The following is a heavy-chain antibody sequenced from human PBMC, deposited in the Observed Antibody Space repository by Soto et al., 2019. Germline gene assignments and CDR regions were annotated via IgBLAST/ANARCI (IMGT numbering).Heavy chain of an antibody. CDR2: IYYSGST. Sequence: QLQLQESGPGLVKPSETLSLTCTVSGGSITSSSYYWGWIRQPPGKGLEWIGNIYYSGSTYYNPSLKSRVTISVDTSKNQFSLKLSSVTAADTAVYYCARRYSSSLDWFDPWGQGTLVTVSS. V-gene: IGHV4-39*01. D-gene: IGHD6-6*01. CDR1: GGSITSSSYY. CDR3: ARRYSSSLDWFDP. J-gene: IGHJ5*02.